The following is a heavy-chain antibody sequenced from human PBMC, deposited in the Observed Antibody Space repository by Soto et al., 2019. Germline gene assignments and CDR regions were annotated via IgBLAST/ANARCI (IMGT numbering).Heavy chain of an antibody. J-gene: IGHJ6*02. CDR2: IWYDGSNK. V-gene: IGHV3-33*01. CDR1: GFTFSSYG. CDR3: ARDDYGAGSFPYYYGMDV. D-gene: IGHD3-10*01. Sequence: QVQLVESGGGVVQPGRSLRLSCAASGFTFSSYGMHWVRQTPGKGLEWVAVIWYDGSNKYYADSVKGRFTISRDNSKNTLYLQMNSLGAEDTAVYYCARDDYGAGSFPYYYGMDVWGQGTTVTVPS.